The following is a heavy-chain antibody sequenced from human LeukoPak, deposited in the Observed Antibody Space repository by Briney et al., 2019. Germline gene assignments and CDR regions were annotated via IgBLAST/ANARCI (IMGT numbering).Heavy chain of an antibody. D-gene: IGHD2-2*01. V-gene: IGHV3-23*01. Sequence: GGSLRLSCAASGFTFSSYAMSWVRQAPGKGLEWVSAISGSGGSTYYADSVKGRFTISRDNSKNTLYLQMNSLRAEDTAVYYCAKDAGGPNMGSTSGFDYWGQGTLVTVSS. CDR2: ISGSGGST. CDR3: AKDAGGPNMGSTSGFDY. CDR1: GFTFSSYA. J-gene: IGHJ4*02.